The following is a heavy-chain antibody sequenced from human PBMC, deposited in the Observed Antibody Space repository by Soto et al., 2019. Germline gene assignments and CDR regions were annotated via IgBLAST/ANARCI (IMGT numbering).Heavy chain of an antibody. CDR2: IIPIFGTA. V-gene: IGHV1-69*01. D-gene: IGHD6-19*01. J-gene: IGHJ6*02. Sequence: QVQLEQSGGEVKKPGSSVKVSCKASRVTFSKFIVTWVRQAPGLGLEWVGGIIPIFGTANYAQKFQGRVTITADESTSTSYMEVNNLSSEDTAVYYCAKVRYSSPMGYYYGMDVWGQGTTVTVSS. CDR1: RVTFSKFI. CDR3: AKVRYSSPMGYYYGMDV.